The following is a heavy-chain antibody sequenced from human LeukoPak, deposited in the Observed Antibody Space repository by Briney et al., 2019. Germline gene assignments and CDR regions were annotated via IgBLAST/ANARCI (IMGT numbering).Heavy chain of an antibody. D-gene: IGHD4-11*01. V-gene: IGHV4-38-2*01. J-gene: IGHJ4*02. CDR2: IYHSGST. CDR3: ARQGGVLQPSFDY. CDR1: GYSISSGYY. Sequence: PSETLSLTCAVSGYSISSGYYWGWIRQPPGKGLEWIGSIYHSGSTYYNPSLKSRVTISVDTSKNQFSLKLSSVTAADTAVYYCARQGGVLQPSFDYWGQGTLVTVSS.